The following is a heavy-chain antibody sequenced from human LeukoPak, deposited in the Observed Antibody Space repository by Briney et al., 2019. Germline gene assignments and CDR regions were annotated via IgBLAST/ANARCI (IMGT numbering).Heavy chain of an antibody. Sequence: PSETLSLTCTVSGGSISSSSYYWGWIRQPPGKGLEWIGSIYYSGSTYYNPSLKSRVTISVDTSKNQFSLKLSSVTAADTAVYYCARFGDGGNSVPYQHPDGTIDYWGQGTLVTVSS. J-gene: IGHJ4*02. D-gene: IGHD3-10*01. CDR2: IYYSGST. CDR1: GGSISSSSYY. CDR3: ARFGDGGNSVPYQHPDGTIDY. V-gene: IGHV4-39*01.